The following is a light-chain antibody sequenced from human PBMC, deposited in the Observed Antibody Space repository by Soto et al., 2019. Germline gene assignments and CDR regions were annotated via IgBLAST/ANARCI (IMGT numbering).Light chain of an antibody. V-gene: IGKV4-1*01. CDR3: QQFYSSPT. CDR2: WAS. CDR1: ENVGTN. Sequence: IVMTQSPATLSVSPGEGVTLSCRASENVGTNLAWYQQKPGQPPNLLIYWASTRESGVPDRFSGSGSGTDFTLTISSLQAEDVAVYFCQQFYSSPTFGGGTKVEIK. J-gene: IGKJ4*01.